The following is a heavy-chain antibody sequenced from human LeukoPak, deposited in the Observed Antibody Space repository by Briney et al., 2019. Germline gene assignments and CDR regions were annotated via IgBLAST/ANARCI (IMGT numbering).Heavy chain of an antibody. D-gene: IGHD3-10*01. Sequence: PGGSLRLSCAASGFTFSSYAMHWVRQAPGKGLEWVAVISYDGSNKYYADSVKGRFTISRDNSKNTLYLQMNSLRAEDTAVYYCARDSAYYGSGSYYKVWGQGTLVTVSS. CDR1: GFTFSSYA. CDR2: ISYDGSNK. V-gene: IGHV3-30-3*01. CDR3: ARDSAYYGSGSYYKV. J-gene: IGHJ4*02.